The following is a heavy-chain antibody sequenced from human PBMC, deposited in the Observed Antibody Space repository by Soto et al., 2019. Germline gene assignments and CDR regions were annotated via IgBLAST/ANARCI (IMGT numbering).Heavy chain of an antibody. CDR1: GFTFSSYA. CDR3: ARGESGSYYGY. J-gene: IGHJ4*02. CDR2: ISYDGSNK. Sequence: QVQLVESGGGVVQPGRSLRLSCAASGFTFSSYAMHWVRQAPGKGLEWVAVISYDGSNKYYADSVKGRFTISRDNSKNTLYLQMNSLRAEDTAVYYCARGESGSYYGYWGQGTLVTVSS. V-gene: IGHV3-30-3*01. D-gene: IGHD1-26*01.